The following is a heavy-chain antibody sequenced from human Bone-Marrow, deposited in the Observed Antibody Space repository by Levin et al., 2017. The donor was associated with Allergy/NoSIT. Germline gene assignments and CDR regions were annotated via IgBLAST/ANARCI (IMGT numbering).Heavy chain of an antibody. CDR3: ASNYGTRGAFDS. CDR1: GFTFSSYA. Sequence: GGSLRLSCAASGFTFSSYAMHWVRQAPGKGLEGVAVIAYDGSNKYYADSVKGRFTISRDNSKNTLYLQMNSLRAEDTAVYYCASNYGTRGAFDSWGQGTMVTVAS. J-gene: IGHJ3*02. V-gene: IGHV3-30-3*01. D-gene: IGHD1-14*01. CDR2: IAYDGSNK.